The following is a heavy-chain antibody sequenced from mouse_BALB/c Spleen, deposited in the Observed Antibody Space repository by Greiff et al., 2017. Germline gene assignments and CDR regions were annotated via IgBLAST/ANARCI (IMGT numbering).Heavy chain of an antibody. V-gene: IGHV2-3*01. D-gene: IGHD1-1*01. Sequence: VKLVESGPGLVAPSQSLSITCTVSGFSLTSYGVSWVRQPPGKGLEWLGVIWGDGSTNYHSALISRLSISKDNSKSQVFLKLNSLQTDDTATYYCAKEGNYYYGSSPYYYAMDYWDQGTSVTVSS. CDR1: GFSLTSYG. CDR2: IWGDGST. J-gene: IGHJ4*01. CDR3: AKEGNYYYGSSPYYYAMDY.